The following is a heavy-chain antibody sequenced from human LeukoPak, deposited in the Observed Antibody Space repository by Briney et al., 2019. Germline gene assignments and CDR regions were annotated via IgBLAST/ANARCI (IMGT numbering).Heavy chain of an antibody. V-gene: IGHV3-30*02. J-gene: IGHJ4*02. CDR2: IWYDGSNK. CDR3: AKDLPLRFLEWLSSPTYFDY. D-gene: IGHD3-3*01. CDR1: GFTFSSYG. Sequence: GGSLRLSCAASGFTFSSYGMHWVRQALGKGLEWVAVIWYDGSNKYYADSVKGRFTISRDNSKNTLYLQMNSLRAEDTAVYYCAKDLPLRFLEWLSSPTYFDYWGQGTLVTVSS.